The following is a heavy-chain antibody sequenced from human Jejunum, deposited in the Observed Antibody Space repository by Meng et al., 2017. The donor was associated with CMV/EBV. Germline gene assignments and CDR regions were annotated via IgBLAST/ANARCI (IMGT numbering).Heavy chain of an antibody. D-gene: IGHD5-24*01. Sequence: QVQLVQSGSELKNPGASVKVSCKASGYTFTNNNLIWVRQAPGQGPEWMGWINTNTGNPTYARDFTGRFVFSLDTSVSTAYLQISGLRAGDTAVYYCTRGDGAHSAKFDHWGQGTLVTVSS. CDR1: GYTFTNNN. CDR2: INTNTGNP. V-gene: IGHV7-4-1*02. CDR3: TRGDGAHSAKFDH. J-gene: IGHJ4*02.